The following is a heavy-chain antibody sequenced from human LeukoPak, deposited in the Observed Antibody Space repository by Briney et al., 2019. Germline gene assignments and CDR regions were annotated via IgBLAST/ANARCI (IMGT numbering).Heavy chain of an antibody. Sequence: PGGSLRLSCTTSGFALGDHDMSWVRQAPGKGLEWVGFIRSNAYRGTTEYAASVKGRFTISSADSKSVVYLQMNGLKSEDTAVYFCSRGPMQLWTHNGMDVWGQGTTVTVSS. J-gene: IGHJ6*02. CDR2: IRSNAYRGTT. CDR3: SRGPMQLWTHNGMDV. CDR1: GFALGDHD. D-gene: IGHD5-18*01. V-gene: IGHV3-49*04.